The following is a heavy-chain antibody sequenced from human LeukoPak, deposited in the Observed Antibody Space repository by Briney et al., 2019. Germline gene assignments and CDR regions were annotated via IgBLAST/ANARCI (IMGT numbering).Heavy chain of an antibody. CDR3: ARNRDYYDSSGYYSRVFDY. J-gene: IGHJ4*02. Sequence: SETLSLTCAVSGGSISSGGYSWSWIRQPPGTGLEWIGYIYHSGSTYYNPSLKSRVTISVDRSKNQFSLKLSSVTAADTAVYYCARNRDYYDSSGYYSRVFDYWGQGTLVTVSS. D-gene: IGHD3-22*01. V-gene: IGHV4-30-2*01. CDR2: IYHSGST. CDR1: GGSISSGGYS.